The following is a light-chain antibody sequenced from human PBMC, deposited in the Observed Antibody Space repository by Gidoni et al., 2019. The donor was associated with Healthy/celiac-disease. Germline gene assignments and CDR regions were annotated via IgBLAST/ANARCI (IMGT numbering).Light chain of an antibody. CDR3: QQSYSTPYT. Sequence: DIQMTQSPSSLSASVGDRVTITCRASQSISSYLNWYQQKPGKAPKLLIYAASSLQSGVPSRFSGSGSFEDFTLTISSLQPEDFATYYCQQSYSTPYTFGQGTKLEIK. J-gene: IGKJ2*01. CDR1: QSISSY. CDR2: AAS. V-gene: IGKV1-39*01.